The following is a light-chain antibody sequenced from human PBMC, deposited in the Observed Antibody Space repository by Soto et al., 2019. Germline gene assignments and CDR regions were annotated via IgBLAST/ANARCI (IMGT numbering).Light chain of an antibody. CDR3: SSHAGNNDFV. J-gene: IGLJ1*01. CDR2: EVN. Sequence: QSVLTQPPSASGSPGQSVTISWTGTSSVYVSWYQQHPVKAPKLIIYEVNKRPSGVPDRFSGSKSGNTASLTVSGLQAEDEADYYCSSHAGNNDFVFGTGTKLTVL. CDR1: SSVY. V-gene: IGLV2-8*01.